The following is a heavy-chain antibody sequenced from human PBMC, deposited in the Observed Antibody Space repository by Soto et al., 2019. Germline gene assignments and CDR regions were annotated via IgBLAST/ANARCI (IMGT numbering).Heavy chain of an antibody. CDR3: ARGGVPAAMSY. V-gene: IGHV3-74*01. D-gene: IGHD2-2*01. J-gene: IGHJ4*02. CDR1: GFTFRSFW. Sequence: GSLRLSFAASGFTFRSFWMHWVRQAPGEGLVWVSRINSDGSNTNYADSVKGRFTISRDNAKNTLYLQMNSLRAEDTAVYYCARGGVPAAMSYWGQGT. CDR2: INSDGSNT.